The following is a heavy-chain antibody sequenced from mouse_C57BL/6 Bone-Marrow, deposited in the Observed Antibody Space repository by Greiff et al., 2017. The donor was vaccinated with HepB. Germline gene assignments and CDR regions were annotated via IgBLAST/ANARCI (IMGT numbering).Heavy chain of an antibody. CDR2: IDPYDSYT. D-gene: IGHD3-2*02. CDR1: GYTFTSYW. Sequence: QVQLQQPGAELVMPGASVKLSCKASGYTFTSYWMHWVKQRPGQGLEWIGEIDPYDSYTNYNQKFKGKSTLTVDKSSSTAYMQLSSLTSEDSAVYYCARLGSSRSGYWGQGTTLTVSS. CDR3: ARLGSSRSGY. V-gene: IGHV1-69*01. J-gene: IGHJ2*01.